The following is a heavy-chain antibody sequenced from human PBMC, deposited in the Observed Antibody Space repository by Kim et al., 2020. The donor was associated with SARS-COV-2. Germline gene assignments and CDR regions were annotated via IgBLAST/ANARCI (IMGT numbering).Heavy chain of an antibody. Sequence: GGSLRLSCAASGFTFSSYSMNWVRQAPGKGLEWVSSISSSSSYIYYADSVKGRFTISRDNVKNSLYQQINSLRAEDTAVYYCARDREEDDWGQGTLVTVSS. CDR3: ARDREEDD. CDR1: GFTFSSYS. J-gene: IGHJ4*02. CDR2: ISSSSSYI. V-gene: IGHV3-21*01.